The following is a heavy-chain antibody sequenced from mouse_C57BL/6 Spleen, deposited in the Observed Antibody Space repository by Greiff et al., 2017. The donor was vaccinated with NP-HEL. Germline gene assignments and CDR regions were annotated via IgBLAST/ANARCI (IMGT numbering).Heavy chain of an antibody. V-gene: IGHV5-17*01. Sequence: EVKLMESGGGLVKPGGSLKLSCAASGFTFSDYGMHWVRQAPEKGLEWVAYISSGSSTIYYADTVKGRFTISRDNAKNTLFLQMTSLRSEDTAMYYCARGDLTGVYFDYWGQGTTLTVSS. CDR3: ARGDLTGVYFDY. D-gene: IGHD4-1*01. J-gene: IGHJ2*01. CDR2: ISSGSSTI. CDR1: GFTFSDYG.